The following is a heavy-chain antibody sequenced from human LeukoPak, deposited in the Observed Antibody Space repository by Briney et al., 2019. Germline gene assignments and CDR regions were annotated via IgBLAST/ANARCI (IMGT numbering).Heavy chain of an antibody. Sequence: GGSLRPSCAASGFTFSSAWMHWVRQAPGKGLVWVSRISSGGSTTTYADSVKGRFTISRDNAKNTLYLQMNSLRAEDTAVYYCAKSDYFDYWGQGTLVTVSS. V-gene: IGHV3-74*01. CDR2: ISSGGSTT. J-gene: IGHJ4*02. CDR1: GFTFSSAW. CDR3: AKSDYFDY.